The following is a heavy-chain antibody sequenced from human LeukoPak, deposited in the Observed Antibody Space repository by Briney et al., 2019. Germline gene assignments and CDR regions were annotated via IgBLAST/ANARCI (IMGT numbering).Heavy chain of an antibody. CDR3: AREYYYDSSGYSLDY. D-gene: IGHD3-22*01. CDR1: GFTFSSYW. Sequence: GGSLRLSCAASGFTFSSYWMSWVRQAPGKGLEWVANIKQDGSEKYYVDSVKGRFTISRDNAKNSLYLQMNSLRAEDTAVYYCAREYYYDSSGYSLDYWGQGTLVTVSS. J-gene: IGHJ4*02. V-gene: IGHV3-7*01. CDR2: IKQDGSEK.